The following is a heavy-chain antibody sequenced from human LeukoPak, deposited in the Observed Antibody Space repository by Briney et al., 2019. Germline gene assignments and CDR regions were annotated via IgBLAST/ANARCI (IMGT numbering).Heavy chain of an antibody. D-gene: IGHD5-12*01. CDR1: GFTVSSNY. V-gene: IGHV3-66*03. CDR3: ARVNGRSGYVAFDY. Sequence: GGSLRLSCAASGFTVSSNYMSWVRQAPGKGLEWVSVIYSCGSTYYADSVRGRFTVSRDNAKNSLYLQMHSLSAEDTAVYYCARVNGRSGYVAFDYWGQGTLVTVSS. J-gene: IGHJ4*02. CDR2: IYSCGST.